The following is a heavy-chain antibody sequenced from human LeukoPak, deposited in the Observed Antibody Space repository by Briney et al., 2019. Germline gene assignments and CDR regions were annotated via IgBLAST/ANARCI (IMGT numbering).Heavy chain of an antibody. CDR1: GYTFTSYD. J-gene: IGHJ4*02. CDR3: ARVGYSSGWYYFDY. CDR2: MNPNSGNT. Sequence: ASVKVSCKASGYTFTSYDINWARQATGQGLEWMGWMNPNSGNTGYAQKFQGRVTMTRNTSISTAYMELSSLRSEDTAVYYCARVGYSSGWYYFDYWGQGTLVTVSS. D-gene: IGHD6-19*01. V-gene: IGHV1-8*01.